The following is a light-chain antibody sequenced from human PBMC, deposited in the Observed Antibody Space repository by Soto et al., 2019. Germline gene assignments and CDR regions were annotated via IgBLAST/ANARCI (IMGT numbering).Light chain of an antibody. CDR3: SSYTRSGARKYV. Sequence: QSVLTQPASVSGSPGQSITISCTGASSDVGGYNYVTWYQQHPGKAPKVMIYDVTNRPSGVSSRFSGSKSGNTASLTISGLQAEDEADYYCSSYTRSGARKYVFGTGNKVTVL. J-gene: IGLJ1*01. CDR2: DVT. CDR1: SSDVGGYNY. V-gene: IGLV2-14*03.